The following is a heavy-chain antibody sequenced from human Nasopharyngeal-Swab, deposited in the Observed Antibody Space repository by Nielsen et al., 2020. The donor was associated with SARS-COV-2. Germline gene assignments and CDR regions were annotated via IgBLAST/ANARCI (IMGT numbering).Heavy chain of an antibody. Sequence: GGSLRLSCAASGFMFSNYKMNWVRKAPGRGLEWVPSIRGDSSSSTTYIFYAASVKGRFTISRDNAKNSLYLQMNSLRVEDTAVYYCARVWRHASDEWGQGTLVTVSS. V-gene: IGHV3-21*01. CDR3: ARVWRHASDE. CDR2: IRGDSSSSTTYI. J-gene: IGHJ4*02. CDR1: GFMFSNYK.